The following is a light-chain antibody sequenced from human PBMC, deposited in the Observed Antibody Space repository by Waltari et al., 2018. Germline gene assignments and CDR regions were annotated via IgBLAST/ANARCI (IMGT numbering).Light chain of an antibody. V-gene: IGLV1-44*01. CDR1: ASNIGINF. Sequence: QSVLTQPPSASGTPGQRVTFSCFGSASNIGINFVSWYRHFPGTAPKLLIHSNNQRPSGVPDRFSGSKSGTSASLAISGLHSDDEATYYCATWDDSLNGVVFGGGTKLTVL. CDR3: ATWDDSLNGVV. CDR2: SNN. J-gene: IGLJ3*02.